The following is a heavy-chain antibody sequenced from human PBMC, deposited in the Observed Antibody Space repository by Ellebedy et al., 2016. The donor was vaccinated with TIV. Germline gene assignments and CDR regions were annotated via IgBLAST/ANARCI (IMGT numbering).Heavy chain of an antibody. CDR3: ARGFGSGTRPRNWHF. V-gene: IGHV1-18*01. J-gene: IGHJ4*02. D-gene: IGHD3-10*01. CDR2: ITGYDGDT. CDR1: GYMFTYYA. Sequence: AASVKVSCKTSGYMFTYYAISWVRQAPGQGPEWMGWITGYDGDTSYAQKFQGRITMTTDASTTTGYMELRNLTFEDTAVYYCARGFGSGTRPRNWHFWGQGTLVTVSS.